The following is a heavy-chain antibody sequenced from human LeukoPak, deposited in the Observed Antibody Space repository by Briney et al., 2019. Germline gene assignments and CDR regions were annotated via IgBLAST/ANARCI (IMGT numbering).Heavy chain of an antibody. Sequence: GASVKVSCETSGYTFIDYYIYWVRQAPGQGLEWTGWINPNSGGTKYVQKFQGTVTMTRDTSISTAYMELSRLTSDDTAVYYWARKGGYGSGSYYWFDPWGQGTLVTVSS. D-gene: IGHD3-10*01. V-gene: IGHV1-2*02. CDR3: ARKGGYGSGSYYWFDP. CDR2: INPNSGGT. CDR1: GYTFIDYY. J-gene: IGHJ5*02.